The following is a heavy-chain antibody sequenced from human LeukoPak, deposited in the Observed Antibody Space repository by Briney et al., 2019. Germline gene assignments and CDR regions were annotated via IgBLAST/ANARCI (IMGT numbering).Heavy chain of an antibody. V-gene: IGHV1-69*04. J-gene: IGHJ4*02. CDR3: AREKVTSSIAVAGTAY. D-gene: IGHD6-19*01. CDR1: RGTFSSYA. Sequence: ASVKVSCKASRGTFSSYAISWVRQAPGQGLEWMGRIIPILGIANYAQKFQGRVTITADKSTSTAYMELSSLRSEDTAVYYCAREKVTSSIAVAGTAYWGQGTLVTVSS. CDR2: IIPILGIA.